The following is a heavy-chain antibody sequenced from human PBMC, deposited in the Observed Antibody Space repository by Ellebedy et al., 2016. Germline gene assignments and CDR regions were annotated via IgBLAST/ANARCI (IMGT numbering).Heavy chain of an antibody. Sequence: GESLKISCAASGFTFSSYAMHWVRQAPGKGLEWAAVISYNGSNKYYADSVKGRFTISRDNSKNTLYLQMNSLRAEDTAVYYCARSRVTNVDTAMVTFWGGHYWGQGTLVTVSS. CDR1: GFTFSSYA. CDR2: ISYNGSNK. V-gene: IGHV3-30-3*01. D-gene: IGHD5-18*01. J-gene: IGHJ4*02. CDR3: ARSRVTNVDTAMVTFWGGHY.